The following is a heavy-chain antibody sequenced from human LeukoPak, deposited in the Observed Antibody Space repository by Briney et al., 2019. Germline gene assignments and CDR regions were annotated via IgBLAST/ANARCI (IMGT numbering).Heavy chain of an antibody. D-gene: IGHD3-22*01. CDR3: ARHDYSSGYYADY. V-gene: IGHV5-10-1*01. CDR2: IDPSDSYT. CDR1: GYSFTSYW. J-gene: IGHJ4*02. Sequence: GESLKISCKGSGYSFTSYWISWVRQMPGKGLECMGRIDPSDSYTNYSPSFQGHVTISADKSISTAYLQWSSLKASDTAMYYCARHDYSSGYYADYWGQGTLVTVSS.